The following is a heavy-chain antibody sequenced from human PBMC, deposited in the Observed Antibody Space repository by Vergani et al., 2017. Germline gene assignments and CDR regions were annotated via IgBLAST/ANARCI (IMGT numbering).Heavy chain of an antibody. Sequence: EVQLVESGGGLVKPGGSLRLSCAASGFTFSNAWMSWVRQAPGKGLEWVGRIKSKTDGGTTDYAAPVKGRFTISRDDSKNTLYLQMNSLKTEDTAVYYCTTGIEGGGYYYDGMDVWGQGTTVTVSS. J-gene: IGHJ6*02. V-gene: IGHV3-15*01. CDR2: IKSKTDGGTT. CDR3: TTGIEGGGYYYDGMDV. D-gene: IGHD3-16*01. CDR1: GFTFSNAW.